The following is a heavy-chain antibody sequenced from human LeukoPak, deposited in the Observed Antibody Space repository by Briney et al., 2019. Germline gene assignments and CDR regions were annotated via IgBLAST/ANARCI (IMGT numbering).Heavy chain of an antibody. D-gene: IGHD6-13*01. CDR3: AKDRIAAAGTSDFDY. CDR1: GFTFSSFE. Sequence: PGGSLRLSCAASGFTFSSFEMIWVRQAPGTGLEWVSSISGSGSIIHYADSVKGRFTISRDNAKNSLYLQMNSLRAEDTALYYCAKDRIAAAGTSDFDYWGQGTLVTVSS. V-gene: IGHV3-48*03. J-gene: IGHJ4*02. CDR2: ISGSGSII.